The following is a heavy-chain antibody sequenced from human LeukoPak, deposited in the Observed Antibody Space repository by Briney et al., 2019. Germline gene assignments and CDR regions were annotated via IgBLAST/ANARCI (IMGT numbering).Heavy chain of an antibody. CDR2: ISYDGSNK. V-gene: IGHV3-30*03. CDR1: GFTFSSYG. J-gene: IGHJ4*02. D-gene: IGHD3-10*01. Sequence: GGSLRLSCAASGFTFSSYGMHWVRQAPGKGLEWVAVISYDGSNKYYADSVKGRFTISRDKSKNTLSLQMNSLRAEDTAVYYCARGALLWFGEFPRYYFDYWGQGTLVTVSS. CDR3: ARGALLWFGEFPRYYFDY.